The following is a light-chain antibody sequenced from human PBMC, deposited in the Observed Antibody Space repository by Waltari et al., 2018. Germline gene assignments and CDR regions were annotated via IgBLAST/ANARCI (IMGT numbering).Light chain of an antibody. J-gene: IGKJ5*01. CDR3: QQYNSYPMA. V-gene: IGKV1-5*03. CDR2: KAS. CDR1: QHLGNW. Sequence: DIQMTQSPSTLSASVGDRVNVTCRATQHLGNWLAWYQQKLGKAPKLLINKASNLESGVPSRFSGSGSGTEFTLTISSLQPDDFATYFCQQYNSYPMAFGQGTRLEIK.